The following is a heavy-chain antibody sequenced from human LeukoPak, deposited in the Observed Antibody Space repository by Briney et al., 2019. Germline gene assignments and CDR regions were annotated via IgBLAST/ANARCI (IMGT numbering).Heavy chain of an antibody. J-gene: IGHJ4*02. CDR2: ISSSSSYI. Sequence: GGSLRLSCAASGFTFSSYSMDWVRQAPGKGLEWVSSISSSSSYIYYADSVKGRFTISRDNAKNSLYLQMNSLRAEDTAVYYCARDPENYDFWSGYRSDYWGQGTLVTVSS. CDR3: ARDPENYDFWSGYRSDY. D-gene: IGHD3-3*01. CDR1: GFTFSSYS. V-gene: IGHV3-21*01.